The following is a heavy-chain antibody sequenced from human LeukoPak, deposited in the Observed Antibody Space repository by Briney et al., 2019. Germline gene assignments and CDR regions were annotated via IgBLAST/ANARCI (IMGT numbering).Heavy chain of an antibody. D-gene: IGHD2-8*01. V-gene: IGHV3-53*04. CDR3: AREVMAKRRAFDI. CDR1: GFTFSSYA. Sequence: GGSLRLSCAASGFTFSSYAMSWVRQAPGKGLEWVSVIYSDDRTYYADSVKGRFTISRHTSKKTLYLQMNSLRAEDTAVYYCAREVMAKRRAFDIWGQGTVVTVSS. J-gene: IGHJ3*02. CDR2: IYSDDRT.